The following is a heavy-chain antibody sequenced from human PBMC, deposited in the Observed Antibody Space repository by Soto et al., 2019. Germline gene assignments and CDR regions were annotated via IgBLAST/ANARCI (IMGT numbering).Heavy chain of an antibody. Sequence: PSETLSLTCAVYGGSFSGYYWSLIRQPPGKGLEWIGEINHSGSTNYNPSLKSRVTISVDTSKNQFSLKLSSVTAADTAVYYCASRLDRVWFDPWGRGTLVTVSS. V-gene: IGHV4-34*01. J-gene: IGHJ5*02. CDR1: GGSFSGYY. CDR2: INHSGST. CDR3: ASRLDRVWFDP. D-gene: IGHD3-16*02.